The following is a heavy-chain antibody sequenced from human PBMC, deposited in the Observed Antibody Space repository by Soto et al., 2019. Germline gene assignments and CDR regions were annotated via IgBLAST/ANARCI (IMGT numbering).Heavy chain of an antibody. CDR1: GGSISSGGYY. CDR2: IYYSGST. CDR3: VRIIEATYLTFHY. J-gene: IGHJ4*02. Sequence: TLSLTCTVSGGSISSGGYYWSWIRQHPGKGLEWIGYIYYSGSTYYNPSLKSRVTISVDTSKNQFSLKLSSVTAADTAVYYCVRIIEATYLTFHYSCPTPLVTGS. V-gene: IGHV4-31*03. D-gene: IGHD1-26*01.